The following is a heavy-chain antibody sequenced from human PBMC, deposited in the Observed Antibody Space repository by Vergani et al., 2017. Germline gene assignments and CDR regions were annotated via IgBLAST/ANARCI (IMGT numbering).Heavy chain of an antibody. CDR2: IWFDGSNE. CDR3: ARGYSSGWYYYYMDV. J-gene: IGHJ6*03. CDR1: GFTFSNYG. V-gene: IGHV3-33*08. D-gene: IGHD6-25*01. Sequence: QVQLVESGGGVVQPGRSLRLSCAASGFTFSNYGMHWVRQAPGKGLEWVAIIWFDGSNEDYADSVKGRFTVSRDNSKNTLYLQMNSLRAEDTAVYYCARGYSSGWYYYYMDVWGKGTMVTVSS.